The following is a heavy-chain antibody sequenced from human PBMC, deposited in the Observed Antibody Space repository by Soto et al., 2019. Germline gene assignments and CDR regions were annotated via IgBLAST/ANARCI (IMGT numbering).Heavy chain of an antibody. CDR3: ARGDVVVLTATSNFDY. V-gene: IGHV3-21*01. D-gene: IGHD2-21*02. J-gene: IGHJ4*02. CDR2: ISSSYYI. CDR1: GFTFSSYT. Sequence: EVQLLESGGGLVKPGGSLRLSCAASGFTFSSYTMKWVRQAPGKGLEWVASISSSYYIKYADSVKGRFTISRDNAKNSLYLQMNSLRAEDTAVYYCARGDVVVLTATSNFDYWGQGTLVTVSS.